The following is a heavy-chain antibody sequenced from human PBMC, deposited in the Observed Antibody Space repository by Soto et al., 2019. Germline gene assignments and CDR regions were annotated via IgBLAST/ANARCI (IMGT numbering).Heavy chain of an antibody. CDR3: ARDVGGVATIRY. CDR1: GGSFSTFV. D-gene: IGHD3-16*01. J-gene: IGHJ4*02. V-gene: IGHV1-69*01. CDR2: IIPNLGTT. Sequence: QVQLVQSGAEVKKPGSSMKVSCKASGGSFSTFVISWVRQAPGQGLEWKGGIIPNLGTTNYAQKFQGKVTITAGETTRTADLELSGLTSEDTSVYYCARDVGGVATIRYWGQGTLVSVSS.